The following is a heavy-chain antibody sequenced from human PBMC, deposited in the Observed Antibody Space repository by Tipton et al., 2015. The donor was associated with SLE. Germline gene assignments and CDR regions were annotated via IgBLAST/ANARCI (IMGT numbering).Heavy chain of an antibody. CDR1: GGSINNYY. D-gene: IGHD7-27*01. CDR2: INHSGST. V-gene: IGHV4-34*01. J-gene: IGHJ4*02. CDR3: ASERTGGYFDY. Sequence: TLSLTCTVSGGSINNYYWSWIRQPPGKGLEWIGEINHSGSTNYNPSLKSRVTISVDTSKNQFSLKLSSVTAADTAVYYCASERTGGYFDYWGQGTLVTVSS.